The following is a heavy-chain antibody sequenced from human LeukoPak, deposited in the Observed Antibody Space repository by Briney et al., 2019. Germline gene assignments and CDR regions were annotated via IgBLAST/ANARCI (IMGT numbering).Heavy chain of an antibody. D-gene: IGHD2-8*01. J-gene: IGHJ6*03. CDR2: ISAYNGNT. CDR1: GYTFTSYG. Sequence: ASVKVSCKASGYTFTSYGISWVRQAPGQGLEWMGWISAYNGNTNYAQKLQGRVTMTTDTSTSTAYVELRSLRSDDTAVYYCARTGSIVLMVYAYHYYYYMDVWGKGTTVTVSS. V-gene: IGHV1-18*01. CDR3: ARTGSIVLMVYAYHYYYYMDV.